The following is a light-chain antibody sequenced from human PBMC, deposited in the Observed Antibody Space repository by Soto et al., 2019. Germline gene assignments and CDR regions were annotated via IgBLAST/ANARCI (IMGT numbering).Light chain of an antibody. CDR1: QSVSSN. V-gene: IGKV3-15*01. J-gene: IGKJ1*01. CDR2: GAS. Sequence: EIVMTQSPATLSVSPGERATLSCRASQSVSSNLAWYQQKPGQAPRLIIYGASTRATGVPARFSGSGSGTGFTLTITSLQSEDFAVYYCQQYSNWPQWTFGQGTKVEIK. CDR3: QQYSNWPQWT.